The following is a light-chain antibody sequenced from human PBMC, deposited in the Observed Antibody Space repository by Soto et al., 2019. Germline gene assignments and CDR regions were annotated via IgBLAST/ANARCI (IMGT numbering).Light chain of an antibody. J-gene: IGLJ2*01. CDR1: SSNIGSNY. CDR3: AAWDDSLTRVV. Sequence: QSVLTQPPSASGSPGQRVTISCSGSSSNIGSNYVYWYQQLPGTAPKLLIYRNNQRPSGVPDRFSGSKSGTSASLVISGLRSADEADYYCAAWDDSLTRVVFGGGTKLTVL. V-gene: IGLV1-47*01. CDR2: RNN.